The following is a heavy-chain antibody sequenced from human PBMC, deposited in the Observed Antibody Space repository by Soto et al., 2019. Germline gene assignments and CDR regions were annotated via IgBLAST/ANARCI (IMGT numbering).Heavy chain of an antibody. CDR2: IKQDGSEK. CDR1: GFTFSSYW. CDR3: ARERGYIYLDWYYYYGMDV. D-gene: IGHD5-18*01. J-gene: IGHJ6*02. V-gene: IGHV3-7*05. Sequence: EVQLVESGGGLVQPGGSLRLSCAASGFTFSSYWMSWVRQAPGKGLEWVANIKQDGSEKYYVDSVKGRFTISRDNAKNTLYLQMNSLRAEDTAVYYCARERGYIYLDWYYYYGMDVWGQGTTVTVSS.